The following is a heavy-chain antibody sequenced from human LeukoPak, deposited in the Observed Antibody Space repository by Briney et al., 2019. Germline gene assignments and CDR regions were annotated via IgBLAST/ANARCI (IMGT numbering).Heavy chain of an antibody. CDR1: GFTVSSNY. Sequence: GGSLRLSCAASGFTVSSNYMSWVRQAPGKGLEWVSVIFSGGSTYYADSVKGRFTISRDNSKNTLYLQMNSLGAEDTAVYYCARESPYYYDSSGYTREDYWGQGTLVTVSS. D-gene: IGHD3-22*01. J-gene: IGHJ4*02. V-gene: IGHV3-66*01. CDR3: ARESPYYYDSSGYTREDY. CDR2: IFSGGST.